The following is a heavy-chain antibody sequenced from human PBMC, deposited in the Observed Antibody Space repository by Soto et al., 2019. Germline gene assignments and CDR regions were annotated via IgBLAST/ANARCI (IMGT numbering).Heavy chain of an antibody. D-gene: IGHD3-10*01. CDR3: AHRGALYYFDY. CDR2: IIPILGIA. V-gene: IGHV1-69*02. Sequence: GASVKVSCKASGGTFSSYTISWVRQAPGQGLEWMGRIIPILGIANYAQKFQGRVTITADKSTSTAYMELSSLRSEDTAVYYCAHRGALYYFDYWGQGTLVTVSS. CDR1: GGTFSSYT. J-gene: IGHJ4*02.